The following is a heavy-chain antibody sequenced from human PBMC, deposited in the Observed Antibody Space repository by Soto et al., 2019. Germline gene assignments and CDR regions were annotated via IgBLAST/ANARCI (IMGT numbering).Heavy chain of an antibody. CDR1: GGSISSGDYF. D-gene: IGHD1-26*01. CDR2: IYYSGST. V-gene: IGHV4-30-4*01. CDR3: ARVVGGWYFDL. J-gene: IGHJ2*01. Sequence: QVQLQESGPGLVKPSQTLSLTCTVSGGSISSGDYFWSWIRQPPGKGLEWIGNIYYSGSTDYNPSLKSRVSISGRTSNNQFSLKLSSVTAADTAVYYCARVVGGWYFDLWGRGTLVTGSS.